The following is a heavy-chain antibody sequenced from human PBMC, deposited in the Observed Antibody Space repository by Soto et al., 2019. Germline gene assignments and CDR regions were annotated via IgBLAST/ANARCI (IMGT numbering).Heavy chain of an antibody. CDR2: IYWDDDK. D-gene: IGHD3-22*01. CDR3: AHSLIGYYYDSSGSNWFDP. CDR1: GFSLSTSGVG. J-gene: IGHJ5*02. Sequence: QITLKESGPTLVKPTQTLTLTCTFSGFSLSTSGVGVGWIRQPPGKALEWLALIYWDDDKRYSPSLKSRLTNTQDTAKNQVVLTMTNMDPVDTATYYCAHSLIGYYYDSSGSNWFDPWGQGTLVTVSS. V-gene: IGHV2-5*02.